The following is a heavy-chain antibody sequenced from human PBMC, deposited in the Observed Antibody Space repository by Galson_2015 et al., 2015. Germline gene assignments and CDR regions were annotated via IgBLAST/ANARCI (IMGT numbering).Heavy chain of an antibody. D-gene: IGHD3-16*01. CDR3: VTDNYDDVWSTWRH. CDR2: IVVGSDHT. J-gene: IGHJ4*02. V-gene: IGHV1-58*01. CDR1: GVTFTSSA. Sequence: SVKVSCKASGVTFTSSAVQWVRQTRGERLEWIGWIVVGSDHTNYAQKFEERVTITRDSSSDTVYMELSSLIFEDTAVYYCVTDNYDDVWSTWRHWGQGTLGTVSS.